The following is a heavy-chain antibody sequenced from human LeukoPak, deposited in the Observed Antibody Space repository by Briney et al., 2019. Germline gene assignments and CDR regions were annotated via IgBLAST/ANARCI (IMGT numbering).Heavy chain of an antibody. V-gene: IGHV1-2*02. Sequence: ASVNVSCKASGYTFTGHYMHWVRQAPGQGLEWMGWIKPDTGVTYYAQNFQGRFTMATDTSISTVYMELSSLRSDDTAVYYCARDNNWGPDYWGQGTLVTVSS. J-gene: IGHJ4*02. D-gene: IGHD7-27*01. CDR3: ARDNNWGPDY. CDR1: GYTFTGHY. CDR2: IKPDTGVT.